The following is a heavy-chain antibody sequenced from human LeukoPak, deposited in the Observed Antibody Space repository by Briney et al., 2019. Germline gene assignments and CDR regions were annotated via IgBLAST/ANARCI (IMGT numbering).Heavy chain of an antibody. CDR3: TRASGYSSGSIDY. CDR2: ISWNSGSV. Sequence: PGGSLRLSCAASGFTFDDHGMHWVRQAPGKGPEWVSGISWNSGSVGYADSVQGRFTISRDNAKSTLYLQMNSLRAEDMALYYCTRASGYSSGSIDYWGQGTLVTVSS. V-gene: IGHV3-9*03. J-gene: IGHJ4*02. D-gene: IGHD5-18*01. CDR1: GFTFDDHG.